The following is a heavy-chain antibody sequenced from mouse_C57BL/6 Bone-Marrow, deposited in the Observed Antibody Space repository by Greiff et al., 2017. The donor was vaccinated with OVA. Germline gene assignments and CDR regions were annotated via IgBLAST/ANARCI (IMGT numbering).Heavy chain of an antibody. D-gene: IGHD1-1*01. CDR1: GFNIKDDY. J-gene: IGHJ3*01. Sequence: VQLKESGAELVRPGASVKLSCTASGFNIKDDYMHWVKQRPEQGLEWIGWIDPENGDTEYASKFQGKATITADTSSNTAYLQLSSLTSEDTAVYYCTTGVEAYWGQGTLVTVSA. CDR2: IDPENGDT. V-gene: IGHV14-4*01. CDR3: TTGVEAY.